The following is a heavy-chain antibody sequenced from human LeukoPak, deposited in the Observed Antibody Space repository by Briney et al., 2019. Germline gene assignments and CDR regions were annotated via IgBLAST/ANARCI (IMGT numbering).Heavy chain of an antibody. J-gene: IGHJ6*03. V-gene: IGHV4-4*07. CDR2: IYTSGST. D-gene: IGHD2-2*01. CDR1: GGSISSYY. CDR3: ARDVVVPEDRYYYYYYMDV. Sequence: SETLSLTCTVSGGSISSYYWSWIRQPAGKGLEWIGRIYTSGSTNYNPSLKSRVTMSVDTSKSQFSLKLSSVTAADTAVYYCARDVVVPEDRYYYYYYMDVWGKGTTVTVSS.